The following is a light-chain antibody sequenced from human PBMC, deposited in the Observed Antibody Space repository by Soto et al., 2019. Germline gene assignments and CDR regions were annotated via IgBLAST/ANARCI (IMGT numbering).Light chain of an antibody. CDR2: GNS. CDR3: QSYDSSLSAVV. J-gene: IGLJ2*01. Sequence: QAVVTQPPSVSGAPGQRVTISCTGSSSNIGAGYDVHWYQQLPGTAPKVLIYGNSNRPSGVPDRFSGSKSGTSASLAITGLQAEDAADYYCQSYDSSLSAVVFGGGTKLTVL. V-gene: IGLV1-40*01. CDR1: SSNIGAGYD.